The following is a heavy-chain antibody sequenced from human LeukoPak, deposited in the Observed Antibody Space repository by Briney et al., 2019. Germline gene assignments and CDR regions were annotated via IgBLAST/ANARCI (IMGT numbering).Heavy chain of an antibody. CDR3: ARGTSIVRGIIDY. CDR1: GYIFTGYY. V-gene: IGHV1-2*04. Sequence: ASVKVSCKASGYIFTGYYMHWVRQAPGQGLEWMGWINTDSGGTNYAQKFQGWVTLTRDTSITTAYMELNRLRSDDTAVYYCARGTSIVRGIIDYWGQGTLVTVSS. CDR2: INTDSGGT. D-gene: IGHD3-10*01. J-gene: IGHJ4*02.